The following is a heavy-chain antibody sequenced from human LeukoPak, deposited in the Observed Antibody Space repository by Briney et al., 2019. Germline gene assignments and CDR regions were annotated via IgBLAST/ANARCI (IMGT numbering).Heavy chain of an antibody. CDR1: RFTFSSYG. V-gene: IGHV3-23*01. D-gene: IGHD3-10*01. CDR2: ISGSGGST. Sequence: PGGSLRLSCAASRFTFSSYGMHWVRQAPGKGLEWVSAISGSGGSTYYADSVKGRFTISRDNSKNTLYLQMNSLRAEDTAVYYCASGQGSLLWFGELLSPPDYYMDVWGKGTTVTVSS. CDR3: ASGQGSLLWFGELLSPPDYYMDV. J-gene: IGHJ6*03.